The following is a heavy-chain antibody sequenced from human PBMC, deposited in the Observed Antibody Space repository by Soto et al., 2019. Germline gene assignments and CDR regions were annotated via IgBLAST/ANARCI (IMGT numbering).Heavy chain of an antibody. CDR1: GYTFTTFG. J-gene: IGHJ4*02. Sequence: GASVKVSCKDSGYTFTTFGISWVRQAPGQGLEWMGWISAYNGNTNYAPKFQGRVTMTTDTTTGTAYMKLRSLRSDDTAVYYCARDSTIAAAGTPVDYWGQGTLVTVSS. CDR3: ARDSTIAAAGTPVDY. V-gene: IGHV1-18*01. CDR2: ISAYNGNT. D-gene: IGHD6-13*01.